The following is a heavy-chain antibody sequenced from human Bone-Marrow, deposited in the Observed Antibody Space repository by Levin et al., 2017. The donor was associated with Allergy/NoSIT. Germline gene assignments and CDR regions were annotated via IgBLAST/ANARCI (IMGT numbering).Heavy chain of an antibody. Sequence: GASVKVSCKASGYTFTGYYMHWVRQAPGQGLEWMGWINPNSGGTNYAQKFQGWVTMTRDTSISTAYMELSRLRSDDTAVYYCARAGLYDFWSGISRASYYYYGMDVWGQGTTVTVSS. D-gene: IGHD3-3*01. J-gene: IGHJ6*02. CDR1: GYTFTGYY. CDR3: ARAGLYDFWSGISRASYYYYGMDV. V-gene: IGHV1-2*04. CDR2: INPNSGGT.